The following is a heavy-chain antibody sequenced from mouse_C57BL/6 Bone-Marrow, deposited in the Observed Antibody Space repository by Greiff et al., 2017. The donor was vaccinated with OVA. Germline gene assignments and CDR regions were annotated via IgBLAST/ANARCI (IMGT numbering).Heavy chain of an antibody. CDR3: ARLGYYGIYAMDY. J-gene: IGHJ4*01. Sequence: VQLQQPGAELVKPGASVKISCKASGYAFSSYWMNWVKQRPGKGLEWIGQIYPGDGDTNYNGKVKGKATLTADKSSSTAYMQLSSLTSEDSAVYFCARLGYYGIYAMDYWGQGTSVTVSS. D-gene: IGHD1-1*01. CDR1: GYAFSSYW. V-gene: IGHV1-80*01. CDR2: IYPGDGDT.